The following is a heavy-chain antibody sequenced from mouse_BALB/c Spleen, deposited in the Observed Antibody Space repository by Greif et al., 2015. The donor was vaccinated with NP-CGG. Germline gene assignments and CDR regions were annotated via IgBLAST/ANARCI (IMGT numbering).Heavy chain of an antibody. CDR2: INPGSGGT. V-gene: IGHV1-54*01. J-gene: IGHJ3*01. CDR1: GYAFTNYL. D-gene: IGHD1-1*02. CDR3: ARDGSFAWFAY. Sequence: QVQLQQSGAELVRPGTSVKVSCKASGYAFTNYLIEWVKQRPGQGLEWIGVINPGSGGTNYNEKFKGKATLTADKSSSTAYMQLSSLTSDDSAVYFCARDGSFAWFAYWGQGTLVTVSA.